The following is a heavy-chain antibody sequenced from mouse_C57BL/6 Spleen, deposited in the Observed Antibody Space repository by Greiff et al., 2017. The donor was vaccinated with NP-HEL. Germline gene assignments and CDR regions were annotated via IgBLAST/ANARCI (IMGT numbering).Heavy chain of an antibody. V-gene: IGHV2-5*01. Sequence: VQLQQSGPGLVQPSQTLSITCTASGFSLTSYGVHWVRQSPGKGLEWLGVIWPGGSTAYNAAFMSRLSITKDNSKSQVFSKMNSLQADDTAIYSCATPITAMDYWGQGTSVTVSS. J-gene: IGHJ4*01. D-gene: IGHD2-4*01. CDR3: ATPITAMDY. CDR1: GFSLTSYG. CDR2: IWPGGST.